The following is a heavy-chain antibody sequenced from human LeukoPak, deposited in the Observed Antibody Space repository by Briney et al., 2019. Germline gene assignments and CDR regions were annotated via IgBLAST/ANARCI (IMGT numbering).Heavy chain of an antibody. CDR3: ARDGTAPGLCFDL. CDR2: IRQDGGEK. CDR1: GFTFTDYW. D-gene: IGHD6-13*01. Sequence: PGGSLRLSCAVYGFTFTDYWMNWVRQAPGKGLEWVASIRQDGGEKYYVDSVKGRFTISRDNAKNSLYLQMSSLRAEDTAVYYCARDGTAPGLCFDLWGQGTLVAVSS. V-gene: IGHV3-7*01. J-gene: IGHJ4*01.